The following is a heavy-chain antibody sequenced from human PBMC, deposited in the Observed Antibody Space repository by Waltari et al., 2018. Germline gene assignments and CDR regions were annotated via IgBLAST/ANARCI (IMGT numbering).Heavy chain of an antibody. Sequence: QVQLVQSGTEVKKPGDSVKVSCKASGYTFLSYYIHWVRQAPGQGLEWMGRLNPNTGDTVCAQWFKGRATMTRDTSIATAYLELSRLRSDDTAVYYCARDLGHHGDYALGRIDYWGQGTLVTVSS. J-gene: IGHJ4*02. CDR2: LNPNTGDT. CDR1: GYTFLSYY. D-gene: IGHD4-17*01. CDR3: ARDLGHHGDYALGRIDY. V-gene: IGHV1-2*06.